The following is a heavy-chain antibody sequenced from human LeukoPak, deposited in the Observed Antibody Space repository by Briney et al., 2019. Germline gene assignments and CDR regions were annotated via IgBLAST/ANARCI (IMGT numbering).Heavy chain of an antibody. CDR2: INWNGGST. D-gene: IGHD5-18*01. Sequence: GGSLRLSCAASGFTFDDYGMSWVRQAPGKGLEWVSGINWNGGSTGYADSVKGRFTISRDNAKNSLYLQMNSLRAEDTALYHCARSRGGYSRFDYYYGMDVWGQGTTVTVSS. CDR3: ARSRGGYSRFDYYYGMDV. J-gene: IGHJ6*02. V-gene: IGHV3-20*01. CDR1: GFTFDDYG.